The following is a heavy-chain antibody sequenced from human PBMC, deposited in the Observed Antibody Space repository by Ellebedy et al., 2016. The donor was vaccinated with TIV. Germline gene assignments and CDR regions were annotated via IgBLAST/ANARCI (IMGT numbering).Heavy chain of an antibody. CDR1: GGSISSYY. J-gene: IGHJ5*02. V-gene: IGHV4-59*01. CDR3: ATMTYRSSWYEGWFDP. CDR2: VYYSGST. Sequence: MPGGSLRLSCTVSGGSISSYYWSRIRQPPGKGLQWIGYVYYSGSTNYNPSLKSRVTISVDTSKKQFSLKLNSMTAADTAVYYCATMTYRSSWYEGWFDPWGQGTLVTVSS. D-gene: IGHD6-13*01.